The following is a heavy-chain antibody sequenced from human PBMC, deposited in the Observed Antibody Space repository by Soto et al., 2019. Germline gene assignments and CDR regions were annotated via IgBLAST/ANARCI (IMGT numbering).Heavy chain of an antibody. Sequence: GGSLRLSCAASGFPFSSYAMSWVRPAPGKGLEWVSAISGSGGSTYYADSVKGRFTISRDNSKNTLYLQMNSLRAEDTAVYYCAKSLSRIGSEYFDYWGQGTLVTVSS. J-gene: IGHJ4*02. CDR3: AKSLSRIGSEYFDY. D-gene: IGHD2-15*01. CDR1: GFPFSSYA. CDR2: ISGSGGST. V-gene: IGHV3-23*01.